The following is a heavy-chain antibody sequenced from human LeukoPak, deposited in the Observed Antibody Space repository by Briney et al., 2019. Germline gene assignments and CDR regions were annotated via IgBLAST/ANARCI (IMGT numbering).Heavy chain of an antibody. CDR1: GGSISDYY. D-gene: IGHD6-6*01. V-gene: IGHV4-59*08. Sequence: SETLSLTCTVSGGSISDYYWSWIRQSPGKGLEWIGYIYYSGSTNSNPSLKSRVTISVDTSKNQFSLRLSSVTAADTAVYYCARRGGGSSTDWFDPWGQGTLVTASS. J-gene: IGHJ5*02. CDR3: ARRGGGSSTDWFDP. CDR2: IYYSGST.